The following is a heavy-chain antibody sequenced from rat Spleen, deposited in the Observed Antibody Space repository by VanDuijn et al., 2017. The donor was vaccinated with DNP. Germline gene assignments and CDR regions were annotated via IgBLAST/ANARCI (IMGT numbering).Heavy chain of an antibody. CDR2: IIYDGSRT. Sequence: EVQLVESGGALVQPGRSLKLSCAASGFTFSDYNMAWVRQAPKKGLEWVATIIYDGSRTYYRDSVKGRFTISRDNAKSTLYLQMDSLTSEDTATYYCVRQRVMYTTATGFAYWGQGTLVSVSS. CDR1: GFTFSDYN. J-gene: IGHJ3*01. V-gene: IGHV5S10*01. D-gene: IGHD1-6*01. CDR3: VRQRVMYTTATGFAY.